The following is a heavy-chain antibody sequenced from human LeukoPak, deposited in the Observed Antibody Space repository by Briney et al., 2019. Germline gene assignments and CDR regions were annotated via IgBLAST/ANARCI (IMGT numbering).Heavy chain of an antibody. D-gene: IGHD2-15*01. J-gene: IGHJ2*01. CDR3: ASRYCSGGSCYGWYFDL. CDR2: MIPICGTA. CDR1: VCTFSSYA. Sequence: SVKVSCKASVCTFSSYAISWVRQAPGPGLEWMGGMIPICGTATYAQKFQGRVTITTDQSTSTAYLELSSLGSEDTDVYCCASRYCSGGSCYGWYFDLWGRGTLVTVSS. V-gene: IGHV1-69*05.